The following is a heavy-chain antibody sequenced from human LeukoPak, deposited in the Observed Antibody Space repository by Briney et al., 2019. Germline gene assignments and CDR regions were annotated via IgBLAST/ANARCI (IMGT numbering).Heavy chain of an antibody. CDR1: GFTFSGSA. CDR2: IRSKANSYAT. Sequence: GGSLRLSCAASGFTFSGSAMHWVRQASGKGLEWVGRIRSKANSYATAYAASVKGRFTISRDDSKNTAYLQMNSLKTEDTAVYYCTTSSAVDTAMVMGYYYYYYMDVWGKGTTVTVSS. D-gene: IGHD5-18*01. CDR3: TTSSAVDTAMVMGYYYYYYMDV. J-gene: IGHJ6*03. V-gene: IGHV3-73*01.